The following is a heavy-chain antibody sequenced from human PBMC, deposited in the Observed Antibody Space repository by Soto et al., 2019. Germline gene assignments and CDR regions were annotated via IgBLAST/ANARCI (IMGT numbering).Heavy chain of an antibody. CDR3: ARDEGSPPPQQLVPEYNYMDV. CDR1: GFTFSSYW. CDR2: IKQDGSEK. D-gene: IGHD6-13*01. Sequence: GGSLRLSCAASGFTFSSYWMSWVRQAPGKGLEWVANIKQDGSEKYYVDSVKGRFTISRDNAKNSLYLQMNSLRAEDTAVYYCARDEGSPPPQQLVPEYNYMDVWGKGTTVTVS. J-gene: IGHJ6*03. V-gene: IGHV3-7*01.